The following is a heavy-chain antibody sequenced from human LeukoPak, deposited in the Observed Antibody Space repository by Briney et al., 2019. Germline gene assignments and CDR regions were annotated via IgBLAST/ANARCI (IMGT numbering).Heavy chain of an antibody. J-gene: IGHJ4*02. V-gene: IGHV4-38-2*01. CDR2: IYHSGST. D-gene: IGHD4-11*01. Sequence: SETLSLTCAVSGYSIRSGDYWGWIRQSPGKGLEWIGSIYHSGSTHYNPSLKSRVTISVDTSKNQFSLMLGSVTAADTAVYYCARNRSLTTTPGFDHWGQGTLVTVSS. CDR3: ARNRSLTTTPGFDH. CDR1: GYSIRSGDY.